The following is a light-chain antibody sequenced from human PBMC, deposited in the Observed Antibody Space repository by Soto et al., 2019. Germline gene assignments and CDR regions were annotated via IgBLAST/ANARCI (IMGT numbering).Light chain of an antibody. Sequence: QSVLTQPPSVSGAPGPRATISCTGSSSNIGAGYDVHSYQQLPGTAPKLLIYDNSNRPSGVPHRFSGSTSGTSASLAITGVQAEDEADDYCQSYDSSLSGYVFGTGSTV. V-gene: IGLV1-40*01. J-gene: IGLJ1*01. CDR3: QSYDSSLSGYV. CDR1: SSNIGAGYD. CDR2: DNS.